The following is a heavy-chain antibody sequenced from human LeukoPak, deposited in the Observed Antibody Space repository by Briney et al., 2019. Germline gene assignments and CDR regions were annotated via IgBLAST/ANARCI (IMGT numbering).Heavy chain of an antibody. V-gene: IGHV3-33*06. CDR2: IWYDGSNK. J-gene: IGHJ6*03. CDR3: AKARRNYYYYMDV. Sequence: GGSLRLSCAASGFTFSSYAMSWVRQAPGKGLEWVAVIWYDGSNKYYADSVKGRFTISRDNSKNTLYLQMNSLRAEDTAVYYCAKARRNYYYYMDVWGKGTTVTVSS. CDR1: GFTFSSYA.